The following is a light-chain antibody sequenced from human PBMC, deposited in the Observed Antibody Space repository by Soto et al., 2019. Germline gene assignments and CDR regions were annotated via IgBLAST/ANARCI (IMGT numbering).Light chain of an antibody. J-gene: IGLJ1*01. CDR1: TGAVTNGHY. V-gene: IGLV7-46*01. CDR3: LLSYNGPYV. CDR2: DTT. Sequence: QAVVTQDPSLTVSPGGTVTLTCGSSTGAVTNGHYPYWFQQKPGQAPRTLIYDTTNRHSWTPARFSGSLLGGKAALTLSGAQPEDEAEYYCLLSYNGPYVCGTGTKVTVL.